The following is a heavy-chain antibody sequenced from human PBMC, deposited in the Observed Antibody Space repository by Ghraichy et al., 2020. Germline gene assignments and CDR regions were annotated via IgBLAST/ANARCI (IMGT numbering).Heavy chain of an antibody. J-gene: IGHJ6*03. D-gene: IGHD6-19*01. V-gene: IGHV3-53*01. CDR2: IYSGGST. CDR1: GFTVSSNY. Sequence: GGSLRLSCAASGFTVSSNYMSWVRQAPGKGLEWVSVIYSGGSTYYADSVKGRFTISRDNSKNTLYLQMNSLRAEDTAVYYCASRLAAPNDYYYMDVWGKGTTVTVSS. CDR3: ASRLAAPNDYYYMDV.